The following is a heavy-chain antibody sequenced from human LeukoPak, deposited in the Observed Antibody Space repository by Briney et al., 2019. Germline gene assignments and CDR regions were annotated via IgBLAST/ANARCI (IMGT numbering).Heavy chain of an antibody. D-gene: IGHD3-22*01. Sequence: SETLSLTCTVSGGSISSHYWSWIRQPPGKGLEWIGYIDYSGSTNYNPSLKSRVTISRDTSKSQFSLMLTSVTAADTAVYYCARSFDTSGYHLYLDYWGQGTLVTVSS. CDR3: ARSFDTSGYHLYLDY. J-gene: IGHJ4*02. CDR1: GGSISSHY. CDR2: IDYSGST. V-gene: IGHV4-59*11.